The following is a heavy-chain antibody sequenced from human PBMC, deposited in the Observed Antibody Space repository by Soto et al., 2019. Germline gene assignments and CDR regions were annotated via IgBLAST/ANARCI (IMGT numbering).Heavy chain of an antibody. V-gene: IGHV3-30-3*01. Sequence: QVQLVESGAGVVRPGRSLRLCCAASGFTFSYHVMHWVRQAPGKGLEWVALMSNDGFTKHYTDSVKGRFTISRDNSKNTLSLQMNSLRAEDSAVYYCASEGGDYGSSSFDFWGQGTLVTVSS. D-gene: IGHD6-6*01. CDR3: ASEGGDYGSSSFDF. CDR2: MSNDGFTK. J-gene: IGHJ4*02. CDR1: GFTFSYHV.